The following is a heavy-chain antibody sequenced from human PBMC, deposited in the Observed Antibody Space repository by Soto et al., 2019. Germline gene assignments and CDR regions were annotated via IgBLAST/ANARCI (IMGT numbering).Heavy chain of an antibody. D-gene: IGHD3-10*01. CDR1: GFSFDDYA. CDR3: AKGRRGTVGYYFDS. CDR2: ISWNSVSV. J-gene: IGHJ4*02. Sequence: EVQLVESGGGLVQPGRSLRLSCEASGFSFDDYAMHWVRQAPGKGLEWVSGISWNSVSVGSADSVKGRFTISRDNAKNSLYLQMNSLRPEDRAFYYCAKGRRGTVGYYFDSWGQGTLVTVSS. V-gene: IGHV3-9*01.